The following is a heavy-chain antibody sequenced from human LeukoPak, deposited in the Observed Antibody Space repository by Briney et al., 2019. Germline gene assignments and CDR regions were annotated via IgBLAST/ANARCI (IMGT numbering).Heavy chain of an antibody. V-gene: IGHV3-23*01. Sequence: GGSLRLSCAASGITFSSYVMSWVRQAPGKGLEWVSSISNSGGSTYYADSVKGRFTISRDNSKNTLYLQMNSLRAEDTAVYYCAKDIAPEVYWGQGTLVTVSS. J-gene: IGHJ4*02. CDR3: AKDIAPEVY. CDR2: ISNSGGST. D-gene: IGHD1-14*01. CDR1: GITFSSYV.